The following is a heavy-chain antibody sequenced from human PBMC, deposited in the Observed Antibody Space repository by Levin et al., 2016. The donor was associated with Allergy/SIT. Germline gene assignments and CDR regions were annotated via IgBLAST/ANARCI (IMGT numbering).Heavy chain of an antibody. J-gene: IGHJ6*03. D-gene: IGHD6-19*01. V-gene: IGHV3-30*04. Sequence: GESLKISCAASEFTFSSYAVHWVRQAPGKGLEWVAVISYDGRNKYYADSVKGRFTISRDNSKNTLYLQMNSLRTEDTAVYYCARAAHSITVNGPYHYYYYMDVWGKGTTVTVSS. CDR3: ARAAHSITVNGPYHYYYYMDV. CDR1: EFTFSSYA. CDR2: ISYDGRNK.